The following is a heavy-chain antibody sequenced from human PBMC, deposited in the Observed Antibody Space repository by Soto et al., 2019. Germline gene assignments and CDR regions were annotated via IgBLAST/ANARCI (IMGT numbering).Heavy chain of an antibody. V-gene: IGHV3-30*02. CDR1: KSIFTGYG. J-gene: IGHJ1*01. D-gene: IGHD2-21*02. CDR2: IRFDGTDE. Sequence: GGSLRLSCAASKSIFTGYGMHWVRQTPGKGLEWVAVIRFDGTDEHYADSVKGRFTISRDNSKNMVYMQMNSLRAEDTAVYYCANRGDHLKLLPHCGQGTLVTVSS. CDR3: ANRGDHLKLLPH.